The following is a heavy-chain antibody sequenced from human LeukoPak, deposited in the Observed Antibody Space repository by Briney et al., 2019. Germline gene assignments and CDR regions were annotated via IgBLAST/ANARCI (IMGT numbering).Heavy chain of an antibody. CDR3: ARDGYSYGYQTPED. J-gene: IGHJ4*02. CDR2: INPSGGST. D-gene: IGHD5-18*01. CDR1: GGTFSSYA. V-gene: IGHV1-46*01. Sequence: ASVKVSCKASGGTFSSYAISWVRQAPGQGLEWMGIINPSGGSTSYAQKFQGRVTMTRDTSTSTVYMELSSLRSEDTAVYYCARDGYSYGYQTPEDWGQGTLVTVSS.